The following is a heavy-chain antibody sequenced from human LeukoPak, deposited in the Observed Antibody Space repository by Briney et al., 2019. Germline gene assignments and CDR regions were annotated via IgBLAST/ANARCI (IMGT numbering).Heavy chain of an antibody. J-gene: IGHJ5*02. Sequence: GGSLRLSCAASGFTFDDYAMHWVRQAPGKGLEWVSGISWNSGSIGYADSVKGRFTISRDNAKNSLYLQMNSLRAEDTAVYYCARAQGWLQSWGQGTLVTVSS. V-gene: IGHV3-9*01. CDR1: GFTFDDYA. D-gene: IGHD5-24*01. CDR3: ARAQGWLQS. CDR2: ISWNSGSI.